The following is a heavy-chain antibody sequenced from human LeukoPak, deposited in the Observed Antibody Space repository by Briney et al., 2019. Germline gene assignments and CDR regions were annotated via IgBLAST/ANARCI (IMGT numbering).Heavy chain of an antibody. CDR1: GGSISSYY. CDR2: IYYSGST. D-gene: IGHD3-22*01. V-gene: IGHV4-59*01. CDR3: ARSGSYYYDSSGSFFGY. J-gene: IGHJ4*02. Sequence: SETLSLTCTVSGGSISSYYWSWIRQPPGKGLEWIGYIYYSGSTNYNPSLKSRVTISVDTSKNQFSLKLSSVTAADTAVYYCARSGSYYYDSSGSFFGYWGQGTLVTVSS.